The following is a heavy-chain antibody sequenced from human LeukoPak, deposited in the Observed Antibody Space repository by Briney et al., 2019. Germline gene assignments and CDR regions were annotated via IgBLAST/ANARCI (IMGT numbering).Heavy chain of an antibody. V-gene: IGHV3-23*01. CDR1: GFIFSRYG. J-gene: IGHJ3*02. D-gene: IGHD5-18*01. CDR3: ARARSSYGYGDAFDI. Sequence: GGTLRLSCAASGFIFSRYGMSWVRQAPGKGLEWVSAISGSGGTTYYADSVKGRFTISRDNSKSTLYLQINSLRAEDTAVYYCARARSSYGYGDAFDIWGQGTMVTVSS. CDR2: ISGSGGTT.